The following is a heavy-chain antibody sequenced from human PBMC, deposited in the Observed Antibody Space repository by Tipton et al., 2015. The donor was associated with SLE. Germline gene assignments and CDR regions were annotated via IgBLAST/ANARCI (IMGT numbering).Heavy chain of an antibody. CDR3: ARRNYDVLTGYYDAFDI. V-gene: IGHV4-61*09. J-gene: IGHJ3*02. D-gene: IGHD3-9*01. CDR2: VYHSGST. CDR1: GGSISSGSYY. Sequence: TLSLTCTVSGGSISSGSYYWSWIRQPAGKGLEWIGEVYHSGSTNYNPSLKSRVTISVDKSKNHFSMHLTSVTATDTAVYYCARRNYDVLTGYYDAFDIWGQGTMVTVSS.